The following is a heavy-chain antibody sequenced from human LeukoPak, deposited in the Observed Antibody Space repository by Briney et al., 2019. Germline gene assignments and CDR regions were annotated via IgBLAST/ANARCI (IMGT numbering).Heavy chain of an antibody. CDR3: AKGSTTFDY. CDR1: EFTFRSYW. CDR2: IRPDGSEK. V-gene: IGHV3-7*01. J-gene: IGHJ4*02. D-gene: IGHD2/OR15-2a*01. Sequence: GGSLRLSCVASEFTFRSYWMSWVRQTPGRGLEWLANIRPDGSEKFYVDSAKGRFTISRDNSKNTLYLQMNSLSAEDTAVYYCAKGSTTFDYWGQGTLVTVSS.